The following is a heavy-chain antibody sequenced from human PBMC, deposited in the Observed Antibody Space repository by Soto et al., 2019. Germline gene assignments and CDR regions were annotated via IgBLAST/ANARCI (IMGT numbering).Heavy chain of an antibody. V-gene: IGHV3-21*01. D-gene: IGHD3-10*01. CDR1: GFTFSSYS. Sequence: EVQVVESGGGLVKPGGSLRLSCAASGFTFSSYSMNWVGQAPGKGLEWVSSISSSSSYIYYADSVKGRFTISRDNAKNSVYLQMNSLRAEDTAVYYCARSSPIWFGELLSTYYYGMDVWGQGTTVTVSS. CDR3: ARSSPIWFGELLSTYYYGMDV. CDR2: ISSSSSYI. J-gene: IGHJ6*02.